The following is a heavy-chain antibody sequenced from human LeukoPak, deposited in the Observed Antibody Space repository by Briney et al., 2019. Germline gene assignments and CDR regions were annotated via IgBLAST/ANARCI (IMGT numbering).Heavy chain of an antibody. CDR2: IKRDGSEK. D-gene: IGHD6-19*01. V-gene: IGHV3-7*03. CDR1: GFTFSSYW. J-gene: IGHJ6*04. Sequence: GGSLRLSCAASGFTFSSYWMSWVRQAPGKGLEWVANIKRDGSEKYYVDSVKGRFTISRDNAKNSLYLQMNSLRAEDTAVYYCARDYIAVAGTRDYYYYYGMDVWGKGTTVTVSS. CDR3: ARDYIAVAGTRDYYYYYGMDV.